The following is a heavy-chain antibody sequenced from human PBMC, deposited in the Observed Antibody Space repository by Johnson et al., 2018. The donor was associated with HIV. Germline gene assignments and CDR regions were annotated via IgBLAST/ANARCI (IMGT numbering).Heavy chain of an antibody. Sequence: VQLVESGGGVVQPGRSLRLSCAASGFTFSSYAMHWVRQAPGKGLEWVAVISYDGSNKYYADSVKGRFTISRDNSKNTLYLQMNSLRADDTAVYYCARDRDRSGSYAAFDIWGQGTMVTVSS. J-gene: IGHJ3*02. CDR3: ARDRDRSGSYAAFDI. CDR2: ISYDGSNK. V-gene: IGHV3-30*04. CDR1: GFTFSSYA. D-gene: IGHD1-26*01.